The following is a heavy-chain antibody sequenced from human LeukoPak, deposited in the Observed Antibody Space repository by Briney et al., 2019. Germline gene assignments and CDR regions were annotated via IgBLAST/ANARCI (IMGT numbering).Heavy chain of an antibody. CDR2: IIPIFGTA. Sequence: SVKVSCKASGGTFSSYAISWVRQAPGQGLEWMGGIIPIFGTANYAQKFQGRVTITADTSTSTAYMELRSLRSDDTAVYYCAREAAREGVGFDYWGQGTLVTVSS. J-gene: IGHJ4*02. CDR3: AREAAREGVGFDY. D-gene: IGHD2-15*01. CDR1: GGTFSSYA. V-gene: IGHV1-69*06.